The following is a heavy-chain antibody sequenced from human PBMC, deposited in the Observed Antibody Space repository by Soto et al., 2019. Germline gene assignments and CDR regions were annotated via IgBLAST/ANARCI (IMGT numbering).Heavy chain of an antibody. Sequence: QVQLVESGGGVVQPGRSLRLSCAASGFTFSSYGMHWVRQAPGKGLEWVAVISYDGSNKYYADSVKGRFTISRDNSKNTRYLQMNSLRAEDTAVYYCAKDLMPYIAAAAYYFDYWGQGTLVTVSS. CDR3: AKDLMPYIAAAAYYFDY. V-gene: IGHV3-30*18. CDR2: ISYDGSNK. J-gene: IGHJ4*02. D-gene: IGHD6-13*01. CDR1: GFTFSSYG.